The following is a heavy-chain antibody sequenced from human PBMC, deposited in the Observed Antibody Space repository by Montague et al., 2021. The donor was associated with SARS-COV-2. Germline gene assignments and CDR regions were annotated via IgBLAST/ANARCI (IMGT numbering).Heavy chain of an antibody. CDR2: IHHSGKP. Sequence: SETLSLTCAAYGGSFSSYYYTWVRQLPTQGLEWIGEIHHSGKPTYNPSVRGRVAISVNTSKNQFSLKFRSVTAADAAVYYCARGARRKVRWGPGRGSEIDTYVALDVWGQGTTVIISS. J-gene: IGHJ6*01. V-gene: IGHV4-34*01. D-gene: IGHD2-15*01. CDR3: ARGARRKVRWGPGRGSEIDTYVALDV. CDR1: GGSFSSYY.